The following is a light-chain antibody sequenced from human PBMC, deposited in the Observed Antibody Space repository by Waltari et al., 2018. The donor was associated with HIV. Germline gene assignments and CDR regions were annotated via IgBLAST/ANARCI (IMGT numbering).Light chain of an antibody. CDR2: WAS. Sequence: DIVLTQSPDSLPVSLGEMATVNCRSSRTVYFNSNNQNYLAWYQQKPGQSPKVLIYWASTRASGVPGRFSGSGSGTDFNLTISSLQADDVAVYYCQQYYTIESTFGGGTKVEIK. CDR1: RTVYFNSNNQNY. CDR3: QQYYTIEST. J-gene: IGKJ4*01. V-gene: IGKV4-1*01.